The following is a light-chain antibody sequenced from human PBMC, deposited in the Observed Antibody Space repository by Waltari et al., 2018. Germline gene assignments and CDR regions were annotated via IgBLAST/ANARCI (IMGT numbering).Light chain of an antibody. V-gene: IGLV2-14*01. Sequence: HSALTQPPPVSGSPGPALTISCTGTSSHVCGYNLVSWYQQHPGNAPKLMISDVSKRPSGVSNRFTGSKSDNTASLTISGLQAEDEADYYCSSYTSSSTWVFGGGTKLTVL. CDR3: SSYTSSSTWV. J-gene: IGLJ3*02. CDR2: DVS. CDR1: SSHVCGYNL.